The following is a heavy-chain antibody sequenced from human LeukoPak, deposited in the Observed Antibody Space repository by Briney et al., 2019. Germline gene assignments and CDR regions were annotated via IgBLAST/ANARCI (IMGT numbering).Heavy chain of an antibody. D-gene: IGHD6-6*01. J-gene: IGHJ4*02. CDR3: ARYEPMYSSSSHFDY. Sequence: ASVNVSCKASGYTFTSYYMHWVRQAPGQGLEWVGIINPSGGSTSYAQKFQGRVTMTRDTSTSTVYMELSSLRSEDTAVYYCARYEPMYSSSSHFDYWGQGTLVTVSS. CDR2: INPSGGST. V-gene: IGHV1-46*01. CDR1: GYTFTSYY.